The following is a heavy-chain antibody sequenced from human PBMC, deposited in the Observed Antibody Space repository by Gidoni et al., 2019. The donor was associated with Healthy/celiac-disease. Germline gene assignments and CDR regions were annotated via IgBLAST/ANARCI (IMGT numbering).Heavy chain of an antibody. V-gene: IGHV4-39*01. D-gene: IGHD6-13*01. CDR1: GGSISSRSYY. J-gene: IGHJ4*02. Sequence: QLQLQESGPGLVKPSESLSLTCTVTGGSISSRSYYWGWFRQPPGKGLEWIGSIYYSGSTSYKPSLKSRVTISVDTSKNQFSLKLGSVTAADTAVYYCARGGQLGDYWGQGTLVTVSS. CDR3: ARGGQLGDY. CDR2: IYYSGST.